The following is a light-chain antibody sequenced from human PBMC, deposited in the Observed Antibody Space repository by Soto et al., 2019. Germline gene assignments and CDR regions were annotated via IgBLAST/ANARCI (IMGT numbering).Light chain of an antibody. Sequence: DIPMTQSPSSLTASVGDRVTITCRTSQSIANFLNWYQHKPGKAPTVLIFGGSTLQSGVPSRFTGSGSGTEFTLTISSLHPEDSATYFCHQSFTSPFTFGGGTNVEI. J-gene: IGKJ4*01. CDR1: QSIANF. CDR2: GGS. CDR3: HQSFTSPFT. V-gene: IGKV1-39*01.